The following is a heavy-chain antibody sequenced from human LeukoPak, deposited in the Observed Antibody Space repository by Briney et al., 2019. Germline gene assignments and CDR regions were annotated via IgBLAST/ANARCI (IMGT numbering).Heavy chain of an antibody. CDR3: ARDWYYYDSSGYYYGFDY. J-gene: IGHJ4*02. CDR1: GFTFSSYS. Sequence: GGSLRLSCAASGFTFSSYSMNWVRQAPGKGLEWVSYISSSSSTIYYADSVKGRFTISRDNAKNSLYLQMNSLRAEDTAVYYCARDWYYYDSSGYYYGFDYWGQGTLVTVSS. CDR2: ISSSSSTI. V-gene: IGHV3-48*01. D-gene: IGHD3-22*01.